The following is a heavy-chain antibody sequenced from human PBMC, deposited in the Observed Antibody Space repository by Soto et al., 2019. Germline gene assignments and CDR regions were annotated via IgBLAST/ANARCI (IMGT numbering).Heavy chain of an antibody. Sequence: GAAVKVSCKASGDTFTSYSMHWVRQAPGQGLEWMGIINPSGGSTTYAQKFQDRVTMTRDTSTSTVYMEVSSLRSEDTAVYYCARDESLDVWGQGTTVTVSS. D-gene: IGHD3-10*01. CDR2: INPSGGST. CDR1: GDTFTSYS. CDR3: ARDESLDV. V-gene: IGHV1-46*01. J-gene: IGHJ6*02.